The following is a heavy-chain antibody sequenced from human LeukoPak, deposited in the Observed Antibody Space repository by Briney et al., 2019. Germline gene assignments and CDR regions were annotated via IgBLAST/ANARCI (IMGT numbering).Heavy chain of an antibody. Sequence: SQTLSLTCAISGDSVSSNSASWNWIRQSPSRGLEWLGRTYYRSKWNSDYAESMKSRITINPDTSKNQFSLHLNSVTPEDTAVYYCARDPDSSYEWGPFDPWGQGILVTVSS. CDR1: GDSVSSNSAS. D-gene: IGHD1-26*01. CDR3: ARDPDSSYEWGPFDP. J-gene: IGHJ5*02. V-gene: IGHV6-1*01. CDR2: TYYRSKWNS.